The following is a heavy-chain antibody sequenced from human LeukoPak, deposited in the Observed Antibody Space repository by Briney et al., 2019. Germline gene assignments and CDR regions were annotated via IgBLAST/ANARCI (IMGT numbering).Heavy chain of an antibody. CDR1: GGSISSGDYY. CDR2: IYYSGST. D-gene: IGHD3-10*01. V-gene: IGHV4-30-4*01. CDR3: ARWGTMVRGVHRAHFDY. J-gene: IGHJ4*02. Sequence: PSETLSLTCTVSGGSISSGDYYWSWIRQPPGKGLEWIGYIYYSGSTYYNPSHKSRVTISVDTSKNQFSLKLSSVTAADTAVYYCARWGTMVRGVHRAHFDYWGQGTLVTVSS.